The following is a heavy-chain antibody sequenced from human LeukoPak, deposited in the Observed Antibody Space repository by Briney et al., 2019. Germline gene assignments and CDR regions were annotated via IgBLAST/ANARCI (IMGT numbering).Heavy chain of an antibody. J-gene: IGHJ4*02. CDR1: GYTFTGYY. V-gene: IGHV1-2*02. CDR3: ARDQEHSYGSGLLH. CDR2: INPNSGGT. D-gene: IGHD5-18*01. Sequence: ASVKLSCKASGYTFTGYYMHWVRQAPGQGLEWTGWINPNSGGTNYAQKCQGRVTMTRDTSISTAYMELSRLRSDDTAVYYCARDQEHSYGSGLLHWGQGTLVTVSS.